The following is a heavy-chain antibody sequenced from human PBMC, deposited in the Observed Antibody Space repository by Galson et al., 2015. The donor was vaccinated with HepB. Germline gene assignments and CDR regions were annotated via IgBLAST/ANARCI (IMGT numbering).Heavy chain of an antibody. D-gene: IGHD1-7*01. CDR3: ARRFLNSGTHDY. CDR1: GFIFSGHG. Sequence: SLRLSCAGSGFIFSGHGMTWVRQAPGKGLEWVSTISANARGTDYADTVKGRFTISRDNSRNTLYLQMNRIRVEDAAIYYCARRFLNSGTHDYWGQGILVAVSS. CDR2: ISANARGT. J-gene: IGHJ4*02. V-gene: IGHV3-23*01.